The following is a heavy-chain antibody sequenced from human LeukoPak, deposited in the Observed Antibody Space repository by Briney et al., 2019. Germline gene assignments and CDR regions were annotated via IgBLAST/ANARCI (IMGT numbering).Heavy chain of an antibody. V-gene: IGHV4-34*01. D-gene: IGHD6-19*01. J-gene: IGHJ5*02. CDR2: INHSGST. Sequence: SETLSLTCAVYGGSFSGYYWSWIRQPPGKGLEWIGEINHSGSTNYNPSLKSRVTISVDRSKNQFSLKLSSVTAADTAVYYCARDYEQWLTWFDPWGQGTLVTVSS. CDR1: GGSFSGYY. CDR3: ARDYEQWLTWFDP.